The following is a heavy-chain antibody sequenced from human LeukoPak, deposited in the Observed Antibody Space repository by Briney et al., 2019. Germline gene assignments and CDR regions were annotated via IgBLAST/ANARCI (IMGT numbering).Heavy chain of an antibody. CDR3: AKIAGFGGWGPNYFDY. CDR2: ISGSGGST. Sequence: GGSLRLSCAASGFTFSTYVMTWVRQAPGKGLEWVSTISGSGGSTYYADSVKGRFIISRDNSKNTLFLQMNSLRAEDTAVYYCAKIAGFGGWGPNYFDYWGQGTLVTVSS. J-gene: IGHJ4*02. CDR1: GFTFSTYV. D-gene: IGHD3-10*01. V-gene: IGHV3-23*01.